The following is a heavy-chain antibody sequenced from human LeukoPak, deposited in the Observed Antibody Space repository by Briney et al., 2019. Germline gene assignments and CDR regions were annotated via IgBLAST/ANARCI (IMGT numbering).Heavy chain of an antibody. D-gene: IGHD2-2*02. CDR2: IYYSGST. CDR3: ARDSPHRYCSSTSCYTAMVIDAFDI. V-gene: IGHV4-39*07. CDR1: GGSISSSSYY. Sequence: SETLSLTCTVSGGSISSSSYYWGWIRQPPGKGLEWIGSIYYSGSTYYNPSLKSRVTISVDTSKNQFSLKLSSVTAADTAVYYCARDSPHRYCSSTSCYTAMVIDAFDIWGQGTMVTVSS. J-gene: IGHJ3*02.